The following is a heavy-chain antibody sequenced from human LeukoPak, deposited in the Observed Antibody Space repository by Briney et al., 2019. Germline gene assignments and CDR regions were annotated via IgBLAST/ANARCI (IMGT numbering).Heavy chain of an antibody. V-gene: IGHV3-7*01. CDR1: GFTFSAYW. Sequence: GGSLRLSCTASGFTFSAYWMTWVRPAPGKGLEFVANIKGDGSQKEYVDSVKGRFTISRDNAKNSLYLQMISLRAGSTAVYYCARWRGAQSEFEYWGQGTLVTVSS. CDR3: ARWRGAQSEFEY. D-gene: IGHD3-3*01. J-gene: IGHJ4*02. CDR2: IKGDGSQK.